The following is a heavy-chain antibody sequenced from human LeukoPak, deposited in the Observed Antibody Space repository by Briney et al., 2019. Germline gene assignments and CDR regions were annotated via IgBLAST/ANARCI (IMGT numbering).Heavy chain of an antibody. CDR3: AKGGAGYSGYDLFLYYYYYMDV. CDR1: GFTFSIYS. J-gene: IGHJ6*03. CDR2: ISYEGSNK. Sequence: PGGSLRLSCAASGFTFSIYSMHWVRQAPGKGLEWVASISYEGSNKYYADSMKGRFTISRDNSKNTLYLHMDSLRAEDTAVYYCAKGGAGYSGYDLFLYYYYYMDVWGKGTTVTISS. D-gene: IGHD5-12*01. V-gene: IGHV3-30*18.